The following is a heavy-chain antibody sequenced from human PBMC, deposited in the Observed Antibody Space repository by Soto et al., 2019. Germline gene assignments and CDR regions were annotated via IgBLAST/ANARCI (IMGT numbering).Heavy chain of an antibody. CDR3: AREVSNWFDP. V-gene: IGHV1-8*01. CDR2: RNPNGGNT. CDR1: GYTFTSYD. J-gene: IGHJ5*02. Sequence: QVQLVQSGAEVKKPGASVKVSCKASGYTFTSYDINWVRQATGQGLEWMGWRNPNGGNTGYAQKFQGGVNKTRKTSISTAYMVLSTLRSEDKAVYYCAREVSNWFDPWGQGTLVTVSS. D-gene: IGHD2-8*01.